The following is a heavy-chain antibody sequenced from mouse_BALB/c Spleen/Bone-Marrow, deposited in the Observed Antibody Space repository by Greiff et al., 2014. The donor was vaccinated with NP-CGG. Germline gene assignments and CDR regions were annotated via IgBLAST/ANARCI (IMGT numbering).Heavy chain of an antibody. J-gene: IGHJ2*01. Sequence: VQLQQSGAELVKPGASVTLSCTASGFNIKDTYMHWVKQRPEQGLEWIGRIDPANGNTPYDPKFQGKATITADKSSNTAYLQLRSLKSEDTAVYYCARDYYGSSYFDYWGQGTTLTVSS. CDR3: ARDYYGSSYFDY. V-gene: IGHV14-3*02. CDR1: GFNIKDTY. CDR2: IDPANGNT. D-gene: IGHD1-1*01.